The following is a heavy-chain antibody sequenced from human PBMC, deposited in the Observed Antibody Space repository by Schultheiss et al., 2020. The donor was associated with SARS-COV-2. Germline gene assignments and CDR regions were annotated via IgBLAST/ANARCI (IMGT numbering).Heavy chain of an antibody. Sequence: GGSLRLSCAASGFTFSSYSMNWVRQAPGKGLEWVSVLFIDGRRYYADSVSGRLTISRDESKNMLYLQMNSLRAEDTAVYYCAKEVGMITFGGVIVDYWGQGTLVTVSS. CDR2: LFIDGRR. V-gene: IGHV3-NL1*01. D-gene: IGHD3-16*02. CDR1: GFTFSSYS. CDR3: AKEVGMITFGGVIVDY. J-gene: IGHJ4*02.